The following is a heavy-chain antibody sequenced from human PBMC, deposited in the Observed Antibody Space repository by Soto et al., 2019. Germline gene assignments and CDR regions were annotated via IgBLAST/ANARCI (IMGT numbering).Heavy chain of an antibody. CDR2: IYPSDSYT. J-gene: IGHJ6*02. CDR3: ARENYYYDSSGYYYYYYGMDV. Sequence: GESLKISCKASGYSFTDYWIGWVRQMPGKGLEWMGIIYPSDSYTNYSPSFQGHVTISADKSISTAYLQWSSLKASDTAMYYCARENYYYDSSGYYYYYYGMDVWGQGTTVTVSS. V-gene: IGHV5-10-1*01. CDR1: GYSFTDYW. D-gene: IGHD3-22*01.